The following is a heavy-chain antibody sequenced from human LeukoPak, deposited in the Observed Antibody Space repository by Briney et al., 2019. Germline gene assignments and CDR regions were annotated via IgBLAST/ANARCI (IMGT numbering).Heavy chain of an antibody. Sequence: AGGSLRLSCAASGFTFSSYAMSWVRQAPGKGLEWVSAISGSGGSTYYADSVKGRFTISRDNSKNTLYLQMNSLGAEDTAVYYCAKDKAYYYDSSGYYLNGDPSPLYFDYWGQGTLVTVSS. CDR3: AKDKAYYYDSSGYYLNGDPSPLYFDY. J-gene: IGHJ4*02. CDR2: ISGSGGST. D-gene: IGHD3-22*01. CDR1: GFTFSSYA. V-gene: IGHV3-23*01.